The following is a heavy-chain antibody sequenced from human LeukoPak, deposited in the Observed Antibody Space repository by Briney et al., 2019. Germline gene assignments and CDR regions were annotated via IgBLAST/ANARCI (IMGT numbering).Heavy chain of an antibody. D-gene: IGHD1-7*01. CDR2: ISSSSSYI. J-gene: IGHJ5*02. V-gene: IGHV3-21*01. CDR1: GFTFSSYS. CDR3: ARAGELLNWFDP. Sequence: GGSLRLSCAASGFTFSSYSMNWVRQAPGKGLEWVSSISSSSSYIYYADSVKGRFTISRDNAKNSLYLQMNSLRAEDTAVYYCARAGELLNWFDPWGQGTLVTVSS.